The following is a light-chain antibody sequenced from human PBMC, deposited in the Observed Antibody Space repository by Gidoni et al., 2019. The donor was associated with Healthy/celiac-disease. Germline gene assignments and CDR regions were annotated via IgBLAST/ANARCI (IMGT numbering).Light chain of an antibody. CDR3: QQSDSTLSLT. CDR1: QSISSY. J-gene: IGKJ4*01. CDR2: AAS. Sequence: DIQMTQSPSSLSASVGDRVTITCRASQSISSYLNWYQQKPGKAPKLLIYAASSLQSGVQSRFSGRGSGTDFTLTISSLQPEDFATYYGQQSDSTLSLTFGGGTKVEIK. V-gene: IGKV1-39*01.